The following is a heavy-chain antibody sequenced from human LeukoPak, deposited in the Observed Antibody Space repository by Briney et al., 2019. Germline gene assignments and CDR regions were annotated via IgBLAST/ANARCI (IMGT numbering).Heavy chain of an antibody. Sequence: GGSLRLSCVASGFTFSRYWMHWVRQAPGKGLVWVSRINSDGSTIYADSVKGRFTISRDDAKNTLYLQMNSLTAEDTAVYYCARDGYSFGHDFDYWGQGTLVTVSS. CDR3: ARDGYSFGHDFDY. V-gene: IGHV3-74*01. CDR2: INSDGST. CDR1: GFTFSRYW. D-gene: IGHD5-18*01. J-gene: IGHJ4*02.